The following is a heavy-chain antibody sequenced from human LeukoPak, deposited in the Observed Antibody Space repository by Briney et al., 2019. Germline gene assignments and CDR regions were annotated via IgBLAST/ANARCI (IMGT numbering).Heavy chain of an antibody. CDR2: ISGSGGST. J-gene: IGHJ4*02. CDR1: GFTFSSYA. V-gene: IGHV3-23*01. Sequence: GGSLRLSCAASGFTFSSYAMSWVRQAPGKGLEWVSAISGSGGSTYYADSVKGRFTISRDNSKNTLYLQMNSLRAEDTAVYYCAKVVDAWGVRLGELSLRGQGTLVTVSS. D-gene: IGHD3-16*02. CDR3: AKVVDAWGVRLGELSL.